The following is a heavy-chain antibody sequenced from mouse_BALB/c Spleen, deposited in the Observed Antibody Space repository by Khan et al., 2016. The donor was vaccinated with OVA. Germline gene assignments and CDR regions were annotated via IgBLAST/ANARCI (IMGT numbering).Heavy chain of an antibody. Sequence: LVESGPDLVAPSQSLSITCTISGFSLTNYGVHWVRQPPGKGLEWLVVIWNDGSTTYNSALKSRLTVSKDNSKSQVFLKMNSLQPDDTAMYFCARQPYYHYNIMDYWGQGTSVTVSS. D-gene: IGHD2-10*01. CDR1: GFSLTNYG. V-gene: IGHV2-6-1*01. CDR3: ARQPYYHYNIMDY. J-gene: IGHJ4*01. CDR2: IWNDGST.